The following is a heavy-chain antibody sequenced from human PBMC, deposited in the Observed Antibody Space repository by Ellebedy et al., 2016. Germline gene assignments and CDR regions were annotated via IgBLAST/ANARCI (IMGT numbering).Heavy chain of an antibody. Sequence: GSLRLXXTVSGGSMNNDCWSWIRQPPGKGLEWVGYVCHSGSPNNNPSLKSRLTMSLDTSKNQFSLKLSSVTAADTAVYYCARERSSAGVLDMWGQGTTVTVSS. D-gene: IGHD1-1*01. CDR3: ARERSSAGVLDM. J-gene: IGHJ3*01. V-gene: IGHV4-59*01. CDR1: GGSMNNDC. CDR2: VCHSGSP.